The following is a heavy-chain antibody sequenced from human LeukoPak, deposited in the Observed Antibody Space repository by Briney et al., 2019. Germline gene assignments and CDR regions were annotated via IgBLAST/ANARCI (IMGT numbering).Heavy chain of an antibody. CDR1: GFTFSSYA. CDR3: AKMSGHPVMAYRIGS. J-gene: IGHJ4*02. CDR2: MTGNGATS. Sequence: PGGSLRPSCAASGFTFSSYAMSWVRQAPGKGLEWVSSMTGNGATSWYAGSVRGRFTISRDNSKSTLYLQMNNLRPDDTAVYYCAKMSGHPVMAYRIGSWGQGTLVIVSS. D-gene: IGHD1-14*01. V-gene: IGHV3-23*01.